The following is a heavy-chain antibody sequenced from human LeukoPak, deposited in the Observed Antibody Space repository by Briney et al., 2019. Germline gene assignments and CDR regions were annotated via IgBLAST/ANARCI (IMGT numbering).Heavy chain of an antibody. J-gene: IGHJ6*03. V-gene: IGHV4-38-2*02. CDR1: GYSISSGYY. CDR2: IYHSGST. D-gene: IGHD2-2*01. Sequence: PSETLSLTCTVSGYSISSGYYWGWIRQPPGKGLEWIGSIYHSGSTYYNPSLKSRVTISVDTSKNQFSLKLSSVTAADTAVSYCARAGSSNRLYYYYYYMDVWGKGTTVTVSS. CDR3: ARAGSSNRLYYYYYYMDV.